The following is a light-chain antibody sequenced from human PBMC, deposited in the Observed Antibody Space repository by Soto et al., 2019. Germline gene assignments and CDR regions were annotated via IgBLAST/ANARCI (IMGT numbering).Light chain of an antibody. J-gene: IGKJ3*01. V-gene: IGKV3-11*01. CDR1: QSVSRY. Sequence: EIVLTQSPATLSLSPGERATLSCRASQSVSRYLAWYHQKPGQDPRLLIYDASNRATGIPARFSGSGSGTDFALTISSLEPDDFAVYYCQQRSNWPPSFGPGTKVYIK. CDR2: DAS. CDR3: QQRSNWPPS.